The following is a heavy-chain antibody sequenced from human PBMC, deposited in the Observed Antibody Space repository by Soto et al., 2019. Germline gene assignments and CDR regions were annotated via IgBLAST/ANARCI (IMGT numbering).Heavy chain of an antibody. V-gene: IGHV1-46*01. CDR2: INPNDGTT. CDR1: GYTFTSYY. J-gene: IGHJ5*02. CDR3: ARAFPTKRAS. Sequence: EASVKVSCKASGYTFTSYYIHWVRQAPGQGLEWMGIINPNDGTTFYARKFQGRVTMTRDTSTSTVYMELSSLRSEDTALYYCARAFPTKRASWGQGTLVTVSS. D-gene: IGHD1-1*01.